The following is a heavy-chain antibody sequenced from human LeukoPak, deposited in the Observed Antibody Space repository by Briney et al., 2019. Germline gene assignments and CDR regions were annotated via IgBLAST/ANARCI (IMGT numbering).Heavy chain of an antibody. CDR2: ISYDGSNK. D-gene: IGHD3-22*01. Sequence: PGRSLRLSCAASGFTFSSYAMHWVRQAPGEGLEWVAVISYDGSNKYYADSVKGRFTISRDNSKNTLYLQMNSLRAEDTAVYYCARVSADDSSGYYYDVGWFDPWGQGTLVTVSS. CDR3: ARVSADDSSGYYYDVGWFDP. J-gene: IGHJ5*02. CDR1: GFTFSSYA. V-gene: IGHV3-30*01.